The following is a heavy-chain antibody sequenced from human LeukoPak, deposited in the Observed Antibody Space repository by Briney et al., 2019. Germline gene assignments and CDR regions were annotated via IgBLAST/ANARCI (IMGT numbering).Heavy chain of an antibody. CDR3: ARDEIGGYFDY. Sequence: GGSLRLSRAASGFTFKTYWMSWVRQAPGKRLEWVANIKEDGSAKYYVDSVKGRFTISRDNARNSVYLQMNSLRAEDTGVYYCARDEIGGYFDYWGQGILVTVSS. CDR1: GFTFKTYW. D-gene: IGHD3-10*01. V-gene: IGHV3-7*01. CDR2: IKEDGSAK. J-gene: IGHJ4*02.